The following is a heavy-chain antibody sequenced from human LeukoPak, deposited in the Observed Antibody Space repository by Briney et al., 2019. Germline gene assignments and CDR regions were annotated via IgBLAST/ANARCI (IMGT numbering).Heavy chain of an antibody. V-gene: IGHV1-2*04. D-gene: IGHD3-9*01. J-gene: IGHJ4*02. CDR3: ARATSYDILTGYYHPGNFVY. Sequence: ASVKVSCKASGYTFTGYYMHWVRQAPGQGLEWMGWINPNSGGTNYAQKFQGCVTMTRDTSISTAYMELSRLRSDDTAVYYCARATSYDILTGYYHPGNFVYWGQGTLVTVSS. CDR1: GYTFTGYY. CDR2: INPNSGGT.